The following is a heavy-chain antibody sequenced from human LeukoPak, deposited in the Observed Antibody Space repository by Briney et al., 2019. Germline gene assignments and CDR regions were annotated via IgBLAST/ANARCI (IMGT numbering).Heavy chain of an antibody. J-gene: IGHJ4*02. V-gene: IGHV1-18*01. CDR2: ISPYNGNT. Sequence: ASVKVSCKASGYTFTSYGISWVRQAPGQGLEWMGWISPYNGNTKYEQKFQGRVTMTTDTSTSTAYMELRSLRSDDTAVYYCARDYGTRARGYSYGPCDYWGQGTLVTVSS. D-gene: IGHD5-18*01. CDR3: ARDYGTRARGYSYGPCDY. CDR1: GYTFTSYG.